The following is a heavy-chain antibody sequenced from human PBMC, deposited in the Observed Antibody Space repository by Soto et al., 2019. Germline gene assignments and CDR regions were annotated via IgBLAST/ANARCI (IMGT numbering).Heavy chain of an antibody. D-gene: IGHD3-22*01. CDR3: AKSSGYYYDNIGFYTPDY. CDR1: GFTFSIYG. V-gene: IGHV3-30*18. CDR2: ISHDGSNE. J-gene: IGHJ4*02. Sequence: QVQLVESGGGVVQPGRSLRLSCAASGFTFSIYGMHWVRQAPGKRLEWVAVISHDGSNEFYAASVKGRFTISRDNSKNTLYLQMSGLRAEETAVYYCAKSSGYYYDNIGFYTPDYWGQGTLVTVSS.